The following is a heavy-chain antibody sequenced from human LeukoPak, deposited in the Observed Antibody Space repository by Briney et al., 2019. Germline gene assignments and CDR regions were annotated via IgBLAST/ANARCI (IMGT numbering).Heavy chain of an antibody. J-gene: IGHJ6*02. D-gene: IGHD2-15*01. Sequence: ASVKVSCKASGGTFSSYAISWVRQAPGQGLEWMGRIIPILGIANYAQKFQGRVTITADKSTSTAYMELSSLRSEDTAVYYCASIGTPGYCSGGSCLPLDVWGQGTTVTVSS. V-gene: IGHV1-69*04. CDR3: ASIGTPGYCSGGSCLPLDV. CDR2: IIPILGIA. CDR1: GGTFSSYA.